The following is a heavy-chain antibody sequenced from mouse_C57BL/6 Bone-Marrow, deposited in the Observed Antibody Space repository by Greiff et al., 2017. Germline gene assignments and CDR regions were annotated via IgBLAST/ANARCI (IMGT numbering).Heavy chain of an antibody. V-gene: IGHV1-61*01. CDR1: GYTFTSFW. Sequence: QVQLLHPGADLVRPGSSVKLSCKASGYTFTSFWMAWVNQRPGQGLEWIGNIYPSDSETHYNQKFKDKATLTVDKSSSTAYMQLSSRTSEDSAVYYCAYYSDSFAYWGQGTLVTVSA. CDR2: IYPSDSET. D-gene: IGHD2-12*01. J-gene: IGHJ3*01. CDR3: AYYSDSFAY.